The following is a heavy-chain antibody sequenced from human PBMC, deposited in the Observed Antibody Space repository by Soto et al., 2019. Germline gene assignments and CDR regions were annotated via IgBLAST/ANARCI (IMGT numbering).Heavy chain of an antibody. Sequence: PSETLSLTCTVSGGSISSSTYYWGWIRQPPGKGPEWIGSIYYSGSVYYNPSLKSRVTISVDTSKNQFSLKLSSVTAADTAVYYCARAIFGVLVMNYWGQGTLVTVSS. D-gene: IGHD3-3*01. CDR1: GGSISSSTYY. CDR2: IYYSGSV. V-gene: IGHV4-39*01. J-gene: IGHJ4*02. CDR3: ARAIFGVLVMNY.